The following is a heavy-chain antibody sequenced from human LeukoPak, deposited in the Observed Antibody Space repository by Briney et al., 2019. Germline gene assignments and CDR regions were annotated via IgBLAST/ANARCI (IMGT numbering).Heavy chain of an antibody. CDR2: IYYSGST. D-gene: IGHD6-19*01. V-gene: IGHV4-59*12. Sequence: SETLSLTCTVSGGSISSYYWSWIRQPPGKGLEWIGYIYYSGSTNYNPSLKSRVTISVDTSKNQFSLKLSSVTAADTAVYYCARAYSSGGLIFDYWGQGTLVTVSS. J-gene: IGHJ4*02. CDR1: GGSISSYY. CDR3: ARAYSSGGLIFDY.